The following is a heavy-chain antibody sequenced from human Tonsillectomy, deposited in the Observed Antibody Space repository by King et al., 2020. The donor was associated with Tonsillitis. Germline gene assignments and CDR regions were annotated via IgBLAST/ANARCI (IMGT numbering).Heavy chain of an antibody. CDR3: ARQNYYGMDV. CDR2: IYNNGNT. J-gene: IGHJ6*02. Sequence: VRLQESGPGLVKPSETLSLTCTVSGGSISPYYWSWIRQPPGKGLEWIGYIYNNGNTNYNTSLKSRVTISVDTSKNQFSLKLNSVTAVYYCARQNYYGMDVWGQGTTVTVSS. CDR1: GGSISPYY. V-gene: IGHV4-59*08.